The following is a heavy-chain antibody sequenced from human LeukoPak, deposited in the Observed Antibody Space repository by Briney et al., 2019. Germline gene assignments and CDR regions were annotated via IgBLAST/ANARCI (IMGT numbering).Heavy chain of an antibody. V-gene: IGHV4-34*01. CDR1: GGSFSGYY. CDR2: INHSGST. CDR3: ARGILRYFDWLLHDYYYGMDV. D-gene: IGHD3-9*01. Sequence: SETLFLTCAVYGGSFSGYYWSWIRQPPGKGLEWSGEINHSGSTNYNPSPKSRVTISVDTSKDQFSLKLSSVTAADTAVYYCARGILRYFDWLLHDYYYGMDVWGQGTTVTVSS. J-gene: IGHJ6*02.